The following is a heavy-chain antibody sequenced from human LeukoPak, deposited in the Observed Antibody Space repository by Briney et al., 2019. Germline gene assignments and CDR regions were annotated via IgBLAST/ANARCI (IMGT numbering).Heavy chain of an antibody. CDR3: ARDVGYCSGGSCSYYYGMDV. D-gene: IGHD2-15*01. Sequence: TSETLSLTCTVSGGSISSYYWSWIRQPPGKGLEWIGYIYYSGSTNYNPSLKSRVTISVDTSKNQFSLKLSSVTAADTAVYYCARDVGYCSGGSCSYYYGMDVWGQGTTVTVSS. V-gene: IGHV4-59*01. J-gene: IGHJ6*02. CDR2: IYYSGST. CDR1: GGSISSYY.